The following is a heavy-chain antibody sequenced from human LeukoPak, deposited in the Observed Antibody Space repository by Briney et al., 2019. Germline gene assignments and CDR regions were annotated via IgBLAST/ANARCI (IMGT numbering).Heavy chain of an antibody. J-gene: IGHJ3*02. Sequence: PSETLSLTCTVSGYSISSGYYWGWIRQPPGKGLEWIGSIYHSGSTYYNPSLKSRVTISVDTSKNQFSLKLSSVTAADTAVYYCARGRWAAGRTNAFDIWGQGTMVTVSS. CDR1: GYSISSGYY. V-gene: IGHV4-38-2*02. D-gene: IGHD6-25*01. CDR2: IYHSGST. CDR3: ARGRWAAGRTNAFDI.